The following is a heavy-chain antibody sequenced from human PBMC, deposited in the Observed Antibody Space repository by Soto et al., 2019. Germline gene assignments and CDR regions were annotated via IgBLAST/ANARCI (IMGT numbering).Heavy chain of an antibody. J-gene: IGHJ4*02. D-gene: IGHD5-12*01. CDR1: GGSISSGGYY. CDR3: ARADSVRDGYPFDY. Sequence: QVQLQESGPGLVKPSQTLSLTCTVSGGSISSGGYYWSWIRQHPGKGLEWIGYIFYSGSTYYNPSFKSRVTISVDTSKNQFSLQLSSVTAADTAVYYCARADSVRDGYPFDYWGQGTLVTVSS. V-gene: IGHV4-31*03. CDR2: IFYSGST.